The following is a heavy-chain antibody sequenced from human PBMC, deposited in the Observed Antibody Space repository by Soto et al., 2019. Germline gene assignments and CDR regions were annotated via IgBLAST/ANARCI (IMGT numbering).Heavy chain of an antibody. CDR1: GGASADGGYP. V-gene: IGHV4-30-2*06. Sequence: PSPTCSVAGGASADGGYPWSCIRQSPEKGPEWLGYLGHLETTYYNPSFKSRLSLSIDRTRNQFSLSLSSMTAADKAVYYCARGGGYASSAFRGQGTPVPVTP. CDR2: LGHLETT. D-gene: IGHD2-15*01. CDR3: ARGGGYASSAF. J-gene: IGHJ4*02.